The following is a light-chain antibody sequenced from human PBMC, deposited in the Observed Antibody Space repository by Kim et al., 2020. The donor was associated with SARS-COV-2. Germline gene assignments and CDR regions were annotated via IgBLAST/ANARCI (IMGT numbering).Light chain of an antibody. Sequence: GQRVTIACSGSSSNIGSNTVNWYQQLPGTAPKLLIFSNNRRPSGVPDRFSGSKSGTSAALAISGLQSEDEADYYCAAWDDSLNGVVFGGGTQLTVL. J-gene: IGLJ2*01. CDR3: AAWDDSLNGVV. CDR1: SSNIGSNT. V-gene: IGLV1-44*01. CDR2: SNN.